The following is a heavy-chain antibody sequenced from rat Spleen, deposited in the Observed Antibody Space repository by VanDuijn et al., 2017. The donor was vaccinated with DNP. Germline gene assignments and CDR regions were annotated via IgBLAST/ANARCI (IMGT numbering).Heavy chain of an antibody. CDR1: GFTFNNYG. CDR3: ASSAGTTVDYFDY. CDR2: ISPGGEKT. J-gene: IGHJ2*01. D-gene: IGHD1-1*01. Sequence: EVQLVESGGGLVQPGRSLKLSCAASGFTFNNYGMAWVRQAPTKGLEWVVSISPGGEKTYYRDSVKGRFTISRNNAKNTQYLQMDSLRSEDTATYYCASSAGTTVDYFDYWGQGVMVTVSS. V-gene: IGHV5S13*01.